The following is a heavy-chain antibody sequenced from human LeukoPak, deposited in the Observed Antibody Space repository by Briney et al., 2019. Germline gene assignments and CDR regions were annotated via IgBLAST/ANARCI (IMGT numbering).Heavy chain of an antibody. D-gene: IGHD6-19*01. J-gene: IGHJ4*02. CDR2: IYYSGST. V-gene: IGHV4-39*01. CDR3: ASIAVAGGSHPP. Sequence: KPSETLSLTCTVSGGSISSSSYYWGWIRQPPGKGLEWIGSIYYSGSTYYNPSLKSRVTISVDTSKNQFSLTLSSVTAADTAVYYCASIAVAGGSHPPWGQGTLVTVSS. CDR1: GGSISSSSYY.